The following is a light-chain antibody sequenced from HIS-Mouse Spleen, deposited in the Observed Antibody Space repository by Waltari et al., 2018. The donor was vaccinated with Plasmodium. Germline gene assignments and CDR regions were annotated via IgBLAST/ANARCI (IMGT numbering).Light chain of an antibody. J-gene: IGLJ3*02. CDR1: ALPKQY. CDR2: KDS. V-gene: IGLV3-25*03. Sequence: SYELTQPPSVSVSPGQTARITCSGDALPKQYAYWYQQKPGQAPVLVIYKDSERPSGIPEAFSGSSSGTTVTLTISGVQAEDEADYYCQSADSSGTPNWVFGGGTKLTVL. CDR3: QSADSSGTPNWV.